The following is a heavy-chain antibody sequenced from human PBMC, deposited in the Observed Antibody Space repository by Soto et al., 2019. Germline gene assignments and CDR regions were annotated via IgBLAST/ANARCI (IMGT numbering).Heavy chain of an antibody. J-gene: IGHJ6*03. CDR3: ARQGSNQLLINYMDV. CDR1: GYSFTSCW. D-gene: IGHD2-2*01. V-gene: IGHV5-51*01. Sequence: PGESLKISCKGSGYSFTSCWIGWVRQMPGKGLEWMGIIYPGDSDTRYSPSFQGQVTISADKSISTAYLQWSSLKASDTAMYYCARQGSNQLLINYMDVWGKGTTVTVSS. CDR2: IYPGDSDT.